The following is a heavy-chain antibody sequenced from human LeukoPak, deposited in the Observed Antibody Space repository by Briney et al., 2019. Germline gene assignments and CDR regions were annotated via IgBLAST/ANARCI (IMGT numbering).Heavy chain of an antibody. D-gene: IGHD3-10*01. CDR3: ARDGRGSRSSWFDP. J-gene: IGHJ5*02. CDR1: GYTFTDYY. CDR2: IKPNSGGT. V-gene: IGHV1-2*02. Sequence: ASVKVSCKASGYTFTDYYMHWVRQAPGQGLEWMGWIKPNSGGTNYAQKFQGRVTMTRDTSINTASMELRRLRSDDTAVYYCARDGRGSRSSWFDPWGQGTLVIVSS.